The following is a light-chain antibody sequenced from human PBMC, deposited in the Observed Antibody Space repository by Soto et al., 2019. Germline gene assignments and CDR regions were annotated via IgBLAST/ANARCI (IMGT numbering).Light chain of an antibody. J-gene: IGKJ5*01. V-gene: IGKV3-20*01. CDR1: QSVSSSS. CDR3: QLYGISPQ. CDR2: GAS. Sequence: EIVLTQSPGTLSLSPGERATLSCRASQSVSSSSLAWYQQKPGQAPRLLIYGASYRATDIPPRFSGSQSGPDFTLTINRLEPEDFAVYYCQLYGISPQFGQGTRLEIK.